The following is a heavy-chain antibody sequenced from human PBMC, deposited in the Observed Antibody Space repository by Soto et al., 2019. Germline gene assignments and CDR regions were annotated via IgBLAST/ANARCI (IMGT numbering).Heavy chain of an antibody. CDR3: ARSGFHYYDSSGYSAY. J-gene: IGHJ4*02. Sequence: ASVKVSCKASGYTFTSYGISWVRQAPGQGLEWMGWISAYNGNTNYAQKLQGRVTMATDTSTSTAYMELRSLRSDDTAVYYCARSGFHYYDSSGYSAYWGQGTLVTVSS. CDR1: GYTFTSYG. D-gene: IGHD3-22*01. V-gene: IGHV1-18*01. CDR2: ISAYNGNT.